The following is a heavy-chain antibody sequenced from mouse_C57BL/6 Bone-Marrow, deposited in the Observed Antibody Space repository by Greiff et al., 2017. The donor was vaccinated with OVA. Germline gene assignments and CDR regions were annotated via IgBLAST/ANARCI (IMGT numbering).Heavy chain of an antibody. D-gene: IGHD1-1*01. CDR2: ISNLAYSI. V-gene: IGHV5-15*01. CDR1: GFTFSDYG. CDR3: ARHPLYYGSSYWYFDV. J-gene: IGHJ1*03. Sequence: DVKLVESGGGLVQPGGSLKLSCAASGFTFSDYGMAWVRQAPRKGPEWVAFISNLAYSIYYADTVTGRFTISRENAKNTLYLEMSSLRSEDTAMYYCARHPLYYGSSYWYFDVWGTGTTVTVSS.